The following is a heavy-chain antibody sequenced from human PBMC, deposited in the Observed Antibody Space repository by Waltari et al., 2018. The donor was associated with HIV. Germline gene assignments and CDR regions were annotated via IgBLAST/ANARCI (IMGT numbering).Heavy chain of an antibody. CDR2: INHSGST. Sequence: QVQLQQWGAGLLKPSETLSLTCAVYGGSFSGYYWSWIRQPPGKGLELNGEINHSGSTNYNPSLKSRVTISVDTSKNQFSLKLSSVTAADTAVYYCARGRFSVAGRGGGDYYYYYGMDVWGQGTTVTVSS. CDR1: GGSFSGYY. J-gene: IGHJ6*02. D-gene: IGHD6-19*01. V-gene: IGHV4-34*01. CDR3: ARGRFSVAGRGGGDYYYYYGMDV.